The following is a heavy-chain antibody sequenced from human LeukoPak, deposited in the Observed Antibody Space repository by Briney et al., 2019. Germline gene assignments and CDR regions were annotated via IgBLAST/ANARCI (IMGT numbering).Heavy chain of an antibody. CDR3: AKPPQQDLAYDYVWGSYRYPYYFDY. V-gene: IGHV3-23*01. CDR2: INCSGGST. Sequence: PGGSLSLSCPASGFTLRSYAMRWVRQAPGRGLEGVSAINCSGGSTYYTDSVKGRFTISRDNCKNTLYLQMNSLRSEDTAVYYCAKPPQQDLAYDYVWGSYRYPYYFDYWGQGTLVTVSS. CDR1: GFTLRSYA. J-gene: IGHJ4*02. D-gene: IGHD3-16*02.